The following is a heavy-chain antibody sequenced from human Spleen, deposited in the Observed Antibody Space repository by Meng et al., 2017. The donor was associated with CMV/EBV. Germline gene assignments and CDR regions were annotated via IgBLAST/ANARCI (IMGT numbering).Heavy chain of an antibody. CDR1: GYTFSSYG. CDR2: VGGCDGDT. D-gene: IGHD1-26*01. V-gene: IGHV1-18*01. Sequence: ASVKVSCKASGYTFSSYGISWVRQAPGQGLEWMGWVGGCDGDTNYAQNFQGRVTMTRDTSINTVYMELSSLRSDDTAVYYCARAGVGAASAFDYWGQGTLVTVSS. J-gene: IGHJ4*02. CDR3: ARAGVGAASAFDY.